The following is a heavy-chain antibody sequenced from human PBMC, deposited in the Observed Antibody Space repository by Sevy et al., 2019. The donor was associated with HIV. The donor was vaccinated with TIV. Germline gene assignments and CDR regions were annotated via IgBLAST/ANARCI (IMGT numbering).Heavy chain of an antibody. Sequence: GGSLRLSCAASGFTFSSYSMNWVRQAPGKGLEWVSYISSSSSTILNADSVKGRFTISRDNPKNSLFLQMNSLRAEDTAVYYCARGVGDTAYAMDVWGQGTTVTVSS. D-gene: IGHD3-9*01. J-gene: IGHJ6*02. CDR3: ARGVGDTAYAMDV. CDR1: GFTFSSYS. CDR2: ISSSSSTI. V-gene: IGHV3-48*01.